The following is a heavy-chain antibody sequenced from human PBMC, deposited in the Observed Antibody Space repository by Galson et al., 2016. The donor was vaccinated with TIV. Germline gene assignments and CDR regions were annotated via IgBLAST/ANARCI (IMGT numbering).Heavy chain of an antibody. V-gene: IGHV3-15*01. CDR2: IRSHFDGRTV. J-gene: IGHJ3*02. Sequence: SLRLSCAASGLIFSNAWMTWVRQEPGKGLEWVGRIRSHFDGRTVDYAAPVKGRFTISRDDSKNTLFLMMTRLKTEDTAVYYCSRGAYGDYLGSDASDIWGQGQWSPSLQ. CDR1: GLIFSNAW. D-gene: IGHD4-17*01. CDR3: SRGAYGDYLGSDASDI.